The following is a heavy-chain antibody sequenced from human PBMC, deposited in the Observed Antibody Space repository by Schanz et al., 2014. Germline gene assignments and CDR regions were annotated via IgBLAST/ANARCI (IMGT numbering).Heavy chain of an antibody. CDR1: GFTFSDNY. Sequence: VQLVESGGALVQPGGSLRLSCAASGFTFSDNYMTWIRQAPGKGLEWVSSISSSSSYISYADSVKGRFTISRDNAKNSLYLQMNSLSAEDTAVYYCTRDTDYHFDYWGQGTLVTVSS. D-gene: IGHD4-17*01. CDR2: ISSSSSYI. V-gene: IGHV3-11*06. J-gene: IGHJ4*02. CDR3: TRDTDYHFDY.